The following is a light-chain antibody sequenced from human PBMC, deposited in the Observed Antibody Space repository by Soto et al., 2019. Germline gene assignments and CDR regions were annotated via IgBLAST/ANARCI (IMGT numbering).Light chain of an antibody. J-gene: IGKJ3*01. V-gene: IGKV1-39*01. Sequence: DIQMTQSPSSLSAFVGDRVTITCRTSQTIRSSLNWYQQKPEKAPKLLIFTASSLQSGVPSRFSGSGSGTVFTLTISSLQPEDFATYYCQQSYTTPFTFGPGTKVDIK. CDR3: QQSYTTPFT. CDR1: QTIRSS. CDR2: TAS.